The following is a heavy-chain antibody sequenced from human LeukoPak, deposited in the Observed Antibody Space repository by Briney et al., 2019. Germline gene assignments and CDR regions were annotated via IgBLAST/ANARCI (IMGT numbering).Heavy chain of an antibody. D-gene: IGHD1-26*01. V-gene: IGHV5-51*01. Sequence: GESLQISCQASGYSFTSYWIGWVRQMPGKGLEWMGIIYPGDSDTRYSPSFQGQVTISADKSISTAYLQWSSLKASDTAMYYCARLTYSGSYSNFDYWGQGTLVTVSS. J-gene: IGHJ4*02. CDR2: IYPGDSDT. CDR3: ARLTYSGSYSNFDY. CDR1: GYSFTSYW.